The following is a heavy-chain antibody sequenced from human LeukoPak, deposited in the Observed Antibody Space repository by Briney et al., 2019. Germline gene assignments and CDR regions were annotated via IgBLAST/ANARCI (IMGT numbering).Heavy chain of an antibody. J-gene: IGHJ4*02. CDR3: ARECYSSGWTKTRGFDY. Sequence: ASVKVSCKASGGTFSSYAISWVRQAPGQGLEWMGWISAYNGNTNYAQKLQGRVTMTTDTSTSTAYMELRSLRSDDTAVYYCARECYSSGWTKTRGFDYWGQGTLVTVSS. CDR1: GGTFSSYA. CDR2: ISAYNGNT. D-gene: IGHD6-19*01. V-gene: IGHV1-18*01.